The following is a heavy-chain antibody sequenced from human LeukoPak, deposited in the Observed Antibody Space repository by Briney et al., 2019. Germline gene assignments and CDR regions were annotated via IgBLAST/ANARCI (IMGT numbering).Heavy chain of an antibody. Sequence: SETLSLTCAVYGGSFSGYYWSWIRQPPGKGLEWIGEINHSGSTNYNPSLKSRVTISVDTSKNQFSLKLSSVTAADTAVYYCARGPGTYQLPRGMDVWGQGTTVTVSS. CDR1: GGSFSGYY. V-gene: IGHV4-34*01. CDR2: INHSGST. J-gene: IGHJ6*01. CDR3: ARGPGTYQLPRGMDV. D-gene: IGHD2-2*01.